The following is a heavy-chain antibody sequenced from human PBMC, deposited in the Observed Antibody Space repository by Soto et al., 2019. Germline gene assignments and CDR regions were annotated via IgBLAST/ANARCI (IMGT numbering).Heavy chain of an antibody. V-gene: IGHV3-23*01. CDR1: GFTFNNYA. CDR3: VRGYPYYFDY. J-gene: IGHJ4*02. D-gene: IGHD5-18*01. CDR2: ISASGAYT. Sequence: GGALRLSCAASGFTFNNYAVSWARQTPGKGLEWVATISASGAYTFYADSVKGRFTISRDNSQNTLFLHMRSLRAGDTAVYYCVRGYPYYFDYWGQGTLVTVSS.